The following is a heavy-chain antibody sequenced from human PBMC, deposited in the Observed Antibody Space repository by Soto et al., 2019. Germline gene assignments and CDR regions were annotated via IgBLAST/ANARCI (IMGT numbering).Heavy chain of an antibody. D-gene: IGHD3-3*01. V-gene: IGHV4-61*01. J-gene: IGHJ6*02. Sequence: SETLSLTCTVSGGSVSSESHYWSWIRRTPGKGLEWIGYIYYTGNTNYNPSLRGRVTMSVDTSRDQVSLRLRSVTRADTAVYYCAREQYDFRSGSYYYAMEVWVQGTKATVSS. CDR2: IYYTGNT. CDR1: GGSVSSESHY. CDR3: AREQYDFRSGSYYYAMEV.